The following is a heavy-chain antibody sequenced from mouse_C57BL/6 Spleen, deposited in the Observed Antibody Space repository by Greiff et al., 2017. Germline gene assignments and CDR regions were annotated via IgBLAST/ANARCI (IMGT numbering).Heavy chain of an antibody. Sequence: EVQLVESGGGLVKPGGSLKLSCAASGFTFSDYGMHWVRQAPEKGLEWVAYISSGSSTIYYADTVKGRFTISRDNAKNTLFLQMTGLRSEDTAVYYCARYYYGPFAYWGQGTLVTVSA. CDR3: ARYYYGPFAY. CDR1: GFTFSDYG. D-gene: IGHD1-1*01. V-gene: IGHV5-17*01. CDR2: ISSGSSTI. J-gene: IGHJ3*01.